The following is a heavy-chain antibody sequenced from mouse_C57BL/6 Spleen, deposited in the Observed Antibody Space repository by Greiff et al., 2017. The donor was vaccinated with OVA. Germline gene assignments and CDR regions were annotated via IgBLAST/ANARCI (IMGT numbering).Heavy chain of an antibody. D-gene: IGHD2-1*01. CDR2: IYPGSGST. CDR1: GYTFTSYW. J-gene: IGHJ4*01. V-gene: IGHV1-55*01. Sequence: QVQLQQPGAELVKPGASVKMSCKASGYTFTSYWITWVKQRPGQGLEWIGDIYPGSGSTNYNEKFKSKATLTVDKSSSTAYMQLSSLTSEDSAVYYCAEGGNYGYAMDYWGQGTSVTVSS. CDR3: AEGGNYGYAMDY.